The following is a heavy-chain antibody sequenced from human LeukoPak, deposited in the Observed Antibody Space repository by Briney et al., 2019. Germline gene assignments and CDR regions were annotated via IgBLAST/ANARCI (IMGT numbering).Heavy chain of an antibody. Sequence: ASVKVSCKASGGTFSTYAISWVRQAPGQGLEWMGWMNPNSGNTGYAQKFQGRVTMTRNTSISTAYMELSSLRSEDTAVYYCARGRTMVRGELGGYWGQGTLVTVSS. D-gene: IGHD3-10*01. CDR3: ARGRTMVRGELGGY. CDR2: MNPNSGNT. J-gene: IGHJ4*02. CDR1: GGTFSTYA. V-gene: IGHV1-8*02.